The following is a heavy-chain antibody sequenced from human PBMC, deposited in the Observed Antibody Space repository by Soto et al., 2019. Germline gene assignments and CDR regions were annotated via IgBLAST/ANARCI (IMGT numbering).Heavy chain of an antibody. Sequence: QVQLVQSGAEVKKPGASVKVSCKASGYTFTRYDINWVREATGQGLEGMGWMNPDSGNTGYAQKFQGRVTMTRNTAISTAYMELSTLRSEDTAVYYCARDKTYYGMDVWGQGTTVPVSS. CDR1: GYTFTRYD. CDR2: MNPDSGNT. J-gene: IGHJ6*02. V-gene: IGHV1-8*01. CDR3: ARDKTYYGMDV.